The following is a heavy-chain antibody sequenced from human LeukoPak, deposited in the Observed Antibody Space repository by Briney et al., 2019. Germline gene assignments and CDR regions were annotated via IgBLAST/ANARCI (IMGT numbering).Heavy chain of an antibody. Sequence: SETLSLTCTVSGGSISGYYWSWIRQPPGKGLEWIGYIYHSASTNYNPSLKSRLTISIDTSKNQFSLRLSTVTAADTAVYYCARHRDSSGWPNCFDYWGQGTLVTVSS. CDR2: IYHSAST. J-gene: IGHJ4*02. D-gene: IGHD6-19*01. V-gene: IGHV4-59*08. CDR3: ARHRDSSGWPNCFDY. CDR1: GGSISGYY.